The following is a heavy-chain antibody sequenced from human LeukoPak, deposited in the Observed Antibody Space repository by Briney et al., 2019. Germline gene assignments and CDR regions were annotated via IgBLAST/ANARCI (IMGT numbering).Heavy chain of an antibody. D-gene: IGHD2-8*02. CDR2: ISSISTYI. CDR1: GFTFSGYS. V-gene: IGHV3-21*04. CDR3: AKGRLDPNLVLDY. Sequence: GGSLRLSCAASGFTFSGYSINWVRQAPGKGLEWVSSISSISTYIYYADSVKGRFTISRDNAKNSLYLQMNSLRAEDTALYYCAKGRLDPNLVLDYWGQGTLVTVSS. J-gene: IGHJ4*02.